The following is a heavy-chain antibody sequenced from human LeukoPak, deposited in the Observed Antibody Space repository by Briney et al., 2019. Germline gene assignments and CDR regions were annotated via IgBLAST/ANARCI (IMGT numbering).Heavy chain of an antibody. D-gene: IGHD2-2*01. V-gene: IGHV3-21*01. CDR3: ARVMHQLLLEGAFDI. Sequence: TGGSLRLSCAASGFTFSSYSMNWVRQAPGKGLEWVSSISSSSSYIYYADSVKGRFTISRDNAKNSLYLQMNSLRAEDTAVYYCARVMHQLLLEGAFDIWGQGTMVTVSS. J-gene: IGHJ3*02. CDR1: GFTFSSYS. CDR2: ISSSSSYI.